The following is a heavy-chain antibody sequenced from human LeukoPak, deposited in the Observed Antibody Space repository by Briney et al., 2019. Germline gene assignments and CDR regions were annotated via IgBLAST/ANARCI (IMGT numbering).Heavy chain of an antibody. D-gene: IGHD2-2*01. CDR2: IYHSGST. J-gene: IGHJ6*03. V-gene: IGHV4-38-2*02. Sequence: SETLSLTCTVSGYSISSGYYWGWIRQPPGKGLEWIGSIYHSGSTYYNPSLKSRVTISVDTSKNQFSLKLSSVTAADTAVYYCARERRYRPQYCSSTSCAQYYYYMDVWGKGTTVTISS. CDR1: GYSISSGYY. CDR3: ARERRYRPQYCSSTSCAQYYYYMDV.